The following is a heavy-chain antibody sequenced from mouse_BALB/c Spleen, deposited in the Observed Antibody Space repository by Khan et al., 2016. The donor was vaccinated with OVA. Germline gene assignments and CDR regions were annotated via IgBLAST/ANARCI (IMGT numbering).Heavy chain of an antibody. D-gene: IGHD2-3*01. Sequence: VQLQQSGAELVKPGASVKLSCTASGFNIKDTYIHWVKRRPEQGLEWIGRITPANGNTEYDPKFQGKATMRADTSSNTAYLQLSSLTSGDTAFYYCVCPSYDPRNFDVWGAGTTVTVSS. V-gene: IGHV14-3*02. CDR1: GFNIKDTY. CDR2: ITPANGNT. CDR3: VCPSYDPRNFDV. J-gene: IGHJ1*01.